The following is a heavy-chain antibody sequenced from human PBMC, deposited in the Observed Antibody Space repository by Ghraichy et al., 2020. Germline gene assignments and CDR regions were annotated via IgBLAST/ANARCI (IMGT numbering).Heavy chain of an antibody. V-gene: IGHV3-21*01. J-gene: IGHJ5*02. CDR1: GFTFNSYT. CDR2: ISSSSNYI. Sequence: GGSLRLSCAGTGFTFNSYTMNWVRQAPGKGLEWVSSISSSSNYIYYADSVKGRFTISRDNAKNSLYLQMNSLRAEEPAVYYCARDMSLHPGSWFDPWGQGTLVTVS. CDR3: ARDMSLHPGSWFDP. D-gene: IGHD3-10*01.